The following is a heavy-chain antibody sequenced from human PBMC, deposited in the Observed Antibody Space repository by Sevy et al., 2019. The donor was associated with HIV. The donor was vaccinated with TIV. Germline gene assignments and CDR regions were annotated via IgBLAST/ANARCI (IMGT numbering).Heavy chain of an antibody. Sequence: ASVKVSFKASGYTFTSYYMHWVRQAPGQGLEWMGIINPSGGSTSYAQKFQGRVTMTRDTSTCTVYVELCSLRSEDTAVYYCARGVPNYRYGSGSYSPHWFDPWGQVTLVTVSS. D-gene: IGHD3-10*01. CDR1: GYTFTSYY. CDR2: INPSGGST. CDR3: ARGVPNYRYGSGSYSPHWFDP. J-gene: IGHJ5*02. V-gene: IGHV1-46*01.